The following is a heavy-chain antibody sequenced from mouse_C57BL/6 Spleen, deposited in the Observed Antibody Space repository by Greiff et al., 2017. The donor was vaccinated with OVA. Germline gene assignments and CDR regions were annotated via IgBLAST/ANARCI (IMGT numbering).Heavy chain of an antibody. D-gene: IGHD2-4*01. CDR3: ARWGDYDEGAFDY. Sequence: VQLVESGAELARPGASVKLSCKASGYTFTSYGISWVKQRTGQGLEWIGEIYPRSGNTYYNEKFKGKATLTADKSSSTAYMELRSLTSEDSAVYFCARWGDYDEGAFDYWGQGTTLTVSS. CDR2: IYPRSGNT. J-gene: IGHJ2*01. V-gene: IGHV1-81*01. CDR1: GYTFTSYG.